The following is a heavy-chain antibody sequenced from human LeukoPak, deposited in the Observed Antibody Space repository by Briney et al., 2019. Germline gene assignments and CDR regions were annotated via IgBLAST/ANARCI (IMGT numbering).Heavy chain of an antibody. Sequence: SSETLSLTCTVSGGSISSGSYYWSWIRQPAGQGLEYIGRMYTSGSTNYNPSLKSRVTISVDTSKNQFSLKLNSVTAADTAMYYCARGLRSRSSGIRFDVFEIWGQGTMLTVSS. J-gene: IGHJ3*02. CDR2: MYTSGST. CDR1: GGSISSGSYY. CDR3: ARGLRSRSSGIRFDVFEI. D-gene: IGHD6-6*01. V-gene: IGHV4-61*02.